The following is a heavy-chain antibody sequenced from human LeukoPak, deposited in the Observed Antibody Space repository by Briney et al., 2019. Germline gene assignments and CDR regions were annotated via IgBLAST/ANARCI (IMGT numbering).Heavy chain of an antibody. CDR1: GYTFTSYG. D-gene: IGHD3-9*01. V-gene: IGHV1-18*01. CDR3: ARDQGYDILTGDRNYYYYGMDV. Sequence: ASVKVSCKASGYTFTSYGISWVRQAPGQGLEWMGWISAYNGNTNYAQKLRGRVTMTTDTSTSTAYMELRSLRSDDTAVYYCARDQGYDILTGDRNYYYYGMDVWGQGTTVTVSS. CDR2: ISAYNGNT. J-gene: IGHJ6*02.